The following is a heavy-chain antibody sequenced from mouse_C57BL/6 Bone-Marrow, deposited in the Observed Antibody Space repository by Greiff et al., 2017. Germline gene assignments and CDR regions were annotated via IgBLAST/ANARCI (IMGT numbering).Heavy chain of an antibody. J-gene: IGHJ4*01. CDR1: GFTFCDYY. D-gene: IGHD2-4*01. V-gene: IGHV5-16*01. CDR3: ARVEDYDAYYYAMDY. Sequence: DVMLVESEGGLVQPGSSMKLSCTASGFTFCDYYMAWVRQVPEKGLEWVANINYDGSSTYYLASLKSRFIISRDNAKNILYLQMSSLKSEDTATYYCARVEDYDAYYYAMDYWGQGTSVTVSS. CDR2: INYDGSST.